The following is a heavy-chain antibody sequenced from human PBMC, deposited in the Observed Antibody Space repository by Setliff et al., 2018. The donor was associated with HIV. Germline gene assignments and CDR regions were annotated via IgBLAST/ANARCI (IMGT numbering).Heavy chain of an antibody. Sequence: TLSLTCAVYGGSFSGYYWNWIRQPPGKGLEWIGDINHSGSTNYNSSFKSRVTISVDTSKKQFSLRLNSVTAADTAVYYCARFLGFLDYWGHGNLVTVSS. J-gene: IGHJ4*01. CDR1: GGSFSGYY. CDR3: ARFLGFLDY. V-gene: IGHV4-34*01. CDR2: INHSGST. D-gene: IGHD3-10*01.